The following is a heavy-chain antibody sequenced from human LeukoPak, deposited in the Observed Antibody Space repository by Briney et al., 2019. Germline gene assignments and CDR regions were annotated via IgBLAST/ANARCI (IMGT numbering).Heavy chain of an antibody. D-gene: IGHD3-9*01. Sequence: GSLRLSCAASGFTFSSYAMSWIRQPPGKGLEWIGYIYYSGSTNYNPSLKSRVTISVDTSKNQFSLKLSSVTAADTAVYYCARMDILTGYLYYFDYWGQGTLVTVSS. V-gene: IGHV4-59*08. CDR2: IYYSGST. CDR1: GFTFSSYA. J-gene: IGHJ4*02. CDR3: ARMDILTGYLYYFDY.